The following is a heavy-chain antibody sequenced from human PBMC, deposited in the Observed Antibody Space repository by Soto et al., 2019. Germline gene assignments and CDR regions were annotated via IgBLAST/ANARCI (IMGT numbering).Heavy chain of an antibody. CDR2: ISGSGGST. CDR3: AKDRDIVVVPADDAFDI. V-gene: IGHV3-23*01. Sequence: GESLKISCAASGFTFSSYAMSWVRQAPGKGLEWVSAISGSGGSTYYADSVKGRFTISRDNSKNTLYLQMNSLRAEDTAVYYCAKDRDIVVVPADDAFDIWGQGTMVTVSS. J-gene: IGHJ3*02. D-gene: IGHD2-2*01. CDR1: GFTFSSYA.